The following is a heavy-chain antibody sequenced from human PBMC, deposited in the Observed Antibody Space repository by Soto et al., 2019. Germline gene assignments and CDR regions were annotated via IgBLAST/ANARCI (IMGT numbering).Heavy chain of an antibody. D-gene: IGHD2-8*01. CDR1: GFTFSKYW. CDR3: ARVCTNHVCPPSDPYYYYYMDV. Sequence: GGSLRLSCAASGFTFSKYWMSWVRQAPGKGLEWVANIKQDASEKYSVDSVKGRFTISRDNAKNSLYLQMNSLRAEDTAVYYCARVCTNHVCPPSDPYYYYYMDVWGRGTTVTVSS. V-gene: IGHV3-7*01. CDR2: IKQDASEK. J-gene: IGHJ6*03.